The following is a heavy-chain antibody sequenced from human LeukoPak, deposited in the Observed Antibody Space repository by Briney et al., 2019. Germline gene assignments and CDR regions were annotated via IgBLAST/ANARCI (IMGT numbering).Heavy chain of an antibody. D-gene: IGHD6-13*01. CDR2: ISAYNGNT. CDR1: GYTFTSYG. CDR3: AKDRRGSRTYYYYYYMDV. Sequence: ASVKVSCKASGYTFTSYGISWVRQAPGQGLEWMGWISAYNGNTNYAQKLQGRVTMTTDTSTSTAYMELRSLRSDDTAVYYCAKDRRGSRTYYYYYYMDVWGKGTTVTVSS. J-gene: IGHJ6*03. V-gene: IGHV1-18*01.